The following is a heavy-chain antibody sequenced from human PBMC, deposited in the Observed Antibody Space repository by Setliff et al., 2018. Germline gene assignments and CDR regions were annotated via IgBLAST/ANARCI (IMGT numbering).Heavy chain of an antibody. CDR1: GYSFTNYW. Sequence: GESLKISCKGSGYSFTNYWIGWVRQMPGKGLEWMGIIYPGDSDTRYSPSFQGQVTISADKSISAAYLQWSSLKASDTAMYYCARQAIFGSDAFDIWGQGTMVTVSS. J-gene: IGHJ3*02. V-gene: IGHV5-51*01. CDR2: IYPGDSDT. D-gene: IGHD3-3*01. CDR3: ARQAIFGSDAFDI.